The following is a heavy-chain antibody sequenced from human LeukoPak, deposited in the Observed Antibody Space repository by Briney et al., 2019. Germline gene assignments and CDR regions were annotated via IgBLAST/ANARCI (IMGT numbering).Heavy chain of an antibody. Sequence: GGSLRLSCAASGFTFSSYSMNWVRQAPGKGLEWVSYISSSSSTIYYADSVKGRFTISRDNAKNSLYLQMNSLRAEDTAVYYCAREIYDLHPYFDYWGQGTLVTVSS. J-gene: IGHJ4*02. CDR1: GFTFSSYS. CDR3: AREIYDLHPYFDY. V-gene: IGHV3-48*01. CDR2: ISSSSSTI. D-gene: IGHD3-3*01.